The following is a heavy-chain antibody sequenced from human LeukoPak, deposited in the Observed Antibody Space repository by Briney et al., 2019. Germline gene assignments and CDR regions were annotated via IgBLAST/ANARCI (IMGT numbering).Heavy chain of an antibody. Sequence: PGGSLRLSCAASGFTFSSYSMNWVRQAPGKGLEWVAYIRSTSTIVDYADSVKGRFTISRDNSKNTLYLQVNSLRAEDTAVYFCAKDVPAAYFDYWGQGTLVTVSS. CDR3: AKDVPAAYFDY. CDR1: GFTFSSYS. CDR2: IRSTSTIV. V-gene: IGHV3-48*01. D-gene: IGHD2-2*01. J-gene: IGHJ4*02.